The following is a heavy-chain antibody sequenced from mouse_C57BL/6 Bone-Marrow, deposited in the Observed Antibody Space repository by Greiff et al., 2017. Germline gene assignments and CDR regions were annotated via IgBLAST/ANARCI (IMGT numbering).Heavy chain of an antibody. CDR1: GYTFTDYE. CDR3: TRWLPFYAMDY. D-gene: IGHD2-2*01. Sequence: VQLQQSGAELVRPGASVTLSCKASGYTFTDYEMHWVKQTPVHGLEWIGALDPETGGTAYNQKFKGKAILTADKSSSTAYMELRSLTSEDSAVYYCTRWLPFYAMDYWGQGTSVTVSS. V-gene: IGHV1-15*01. J-gene: IGHJ4*01. CDR2: LDPETGGT.